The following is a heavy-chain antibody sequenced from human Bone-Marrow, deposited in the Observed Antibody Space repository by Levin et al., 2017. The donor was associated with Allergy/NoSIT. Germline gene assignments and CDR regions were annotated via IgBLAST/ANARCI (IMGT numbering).Heavy chain of an antibody. CDR1: GFTFSTYW. J-gene: IGHJ4*02. CDR2: IKEDGGEK. D-gene: IGHD2-21*02. V-gene: IGHV3-7*01. CDR3: GVTPRRDPFDY. Sequence: ASVKVSCAASGFTFSTYWMSWVRQAPGKGLEWVANIKEDGGEKYYVDSVKGRFTISRDNAKNSLYLQMNSLRVEDTAVYYLGVTPRRDPFDYWGQGTLVTVSS.